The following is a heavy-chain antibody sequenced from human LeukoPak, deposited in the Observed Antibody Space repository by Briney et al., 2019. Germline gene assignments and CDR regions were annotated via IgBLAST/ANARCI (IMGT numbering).Heavy chain of an antibody. CDR3: AKHRGWELFAY. CDR2: ISTSGSTI. CDR1: GFTFSSYE. J-gene: IGHJ4*02. V-gene: IGHV3-48*03. Sequence: SGVSLRLSCAASGFTFSSYEMNWVRQAPGKGLEWVSYISTSGSTIYYADSAKGRFTISRDNAKNSLYLQMNSLRAEDTAVYYCAKHRGWELFAYWGQGTLVTVSS. D-gene: IGHD1-26*01.